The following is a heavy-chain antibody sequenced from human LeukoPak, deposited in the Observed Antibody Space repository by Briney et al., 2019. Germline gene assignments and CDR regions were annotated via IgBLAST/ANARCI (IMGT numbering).Heavy chain of an antibody. V-gene: IGHV3-43D*03. Sequence: GGSLRLSCAASGFTFDDYAMHWVRHAPGKGLEWVSLISWDGGSTYYADSVKGRFTISRDNSKNSLYLQMNSLRAEDTALYYCAKDGPPITMVRGVIVPYYYYHMDVWGKGTTVTVSS. CDR1: GFTFDDYA. J-gene: IGHJ6*03. D-gene: IGHD3-10*01. CDR3: AKDGPPITMVRGVIVPYYYYHMDV. CDR2: ISWDGGST.